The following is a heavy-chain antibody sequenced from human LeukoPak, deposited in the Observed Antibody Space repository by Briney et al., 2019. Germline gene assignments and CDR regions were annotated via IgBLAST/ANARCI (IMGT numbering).Heavy chain of an antibody. CDR2: IYPGGSDT. CDR1: TGLFTGYW. Sequence: GESLKISCKGSTGLFTGYWIGWVRQMPGKGLEWMGIIYPGGSDTRYSPSFQGQVTISVDKSTSTAYLQWSSLEASDTAIYYCMRQRLGLAGAPDSYYYYYIDVWGKGTTVTISS. V-gene: IGHV5-51*01. D-gene: IGHD1-26*01. CDR3: MRQRLGLAGAPDSYYYYYIDV. J-gene: IGHJ6*03.